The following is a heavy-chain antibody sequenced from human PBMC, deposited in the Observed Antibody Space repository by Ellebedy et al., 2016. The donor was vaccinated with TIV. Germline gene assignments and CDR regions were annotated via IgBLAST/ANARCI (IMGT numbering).Heavy chain of an antibody. CDR1: GFSFSNYW. CDR2: IKQDGSEQ. J-gene: IGHJ4*02. Sequence: PGGSLRLSCAASGFSFSNYWMNWARQAPGKGLEWVANIKQDGSEQYYVDSVKGRCTISRDNAKNSLYLQMNSLRGEDTAMYYCVRGAGWVTDYWGQGTLVTVSS. D-gene: IGHD1-26*01. CDR3: VRGAGWVTDY. V-gene: IGHV3-7*03.